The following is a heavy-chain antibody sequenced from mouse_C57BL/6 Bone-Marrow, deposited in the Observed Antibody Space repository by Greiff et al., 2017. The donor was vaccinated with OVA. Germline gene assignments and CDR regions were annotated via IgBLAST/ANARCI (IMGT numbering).Heavy chain of an antibody. J-gene: IGHJ4*01. D-gene: IGHD1-1*01. CDR1: GYTFTSYW. V-gene: IGHV1-64*01. Sequence: VQLQQPGAELVKPGASVKLSCKASGYTFTSYWMHWVKQRPGQGLEWIGMIHPNSGSTNYNEKFKSKATLTVDTSSSTAYMQLSSLTSEDSAVYYCARGLLLPLYYYAMDYWGQGTSVTVSS. CDR3: ARGLLLPLYYYAMDY. CDR2: IHPNSGST.